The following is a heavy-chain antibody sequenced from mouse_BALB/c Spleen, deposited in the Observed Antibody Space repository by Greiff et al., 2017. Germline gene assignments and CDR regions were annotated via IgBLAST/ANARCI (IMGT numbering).Heavy chain of an antibody. CDR2: ISTYYGDA. J-gene: IGHJ2*01. CDR3: TIGANWDNY. D-gene: IGHD4-1*01. CDR1: GYTFTDYA. V-gene: IGHV1S137*01. Sequence: VQLQQSGAELVRPGVSVKISCKGSGYTFTDYAMHWVKQSHAKSLEWIGVISTYYGDASYNQKFKGKATMTVDKSSSTAYMQLSSLTSEDSAVYYCTIGANWDNYWGQGTTLTVSS.